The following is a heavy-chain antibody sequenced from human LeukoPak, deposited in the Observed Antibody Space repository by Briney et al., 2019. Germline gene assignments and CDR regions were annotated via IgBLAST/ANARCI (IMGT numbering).Heavy chain of an antibody. CDR3: AREDTALVIAY. D-gene: IGHD5-18*01. J-gene: IGHJ4*02. Sequence: XXWVRQAXGXXLEWVAIMWYDGSNKYYTDSVKGRFTISRDNSKNTLYLQMNSLRVEDTAVYYCAREDTALVIAYWGQGTLVTVSS. CDR2: MWYDGSNK. V-gene: IGHV3-33*01.